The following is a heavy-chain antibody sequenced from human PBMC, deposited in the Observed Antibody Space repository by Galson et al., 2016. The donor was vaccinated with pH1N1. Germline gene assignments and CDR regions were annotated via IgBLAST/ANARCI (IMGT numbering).Heavy chain of an antibody. CDR3: ARGVIDYDFWSGYQDHAAFDI. V-gene: IGHV6-1*01. CDR2: TYHRSKWYN. Sequence: CAISGDSVSSNSATWNWIRQSPSRGLEWLGRTYHRSKWYNDYAESVKSRIIISPDTSKNQLSLQLNSVTPADTAVYYCARGVIDYDFWSGYQDHAAFDIWGQGKMVIVSS. D-gene: IGHD3-3*01. CDR1: GDSVSSNSAT. J-gene: IGHJ3*02.